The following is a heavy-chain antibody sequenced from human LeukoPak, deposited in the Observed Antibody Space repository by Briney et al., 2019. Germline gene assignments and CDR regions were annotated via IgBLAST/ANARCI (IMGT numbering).Heavy chain of an antibody. CDR1: GGSISSSSYY. D-gene: IGHD6-6*01. V-gene: IGHV4-39*07. CDR3: ARDHSTEYSAWYYFDY. CDR2: IYYSGST. J-gene: IGHJ4*02. Sequence: PSETLSLTCTVSGGSISSSSYYWGWIRQPPGKGLEWIGSIYYSGSTYYNPSLKSRVTISVDTSKNQFSLKLSSVTAADTAVYYCARDHSTEYSAWYYFDYWGQGTLVTVSS.